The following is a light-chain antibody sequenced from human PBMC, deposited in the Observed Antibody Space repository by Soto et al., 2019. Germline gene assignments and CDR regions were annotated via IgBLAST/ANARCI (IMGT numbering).Light chain of an antibody. Sequence: DIVMTQSPLSLPVTPGEPASISCRSSQSLLNSNGYNYLDWYLQKPGQSPQLLIYLGSNRAPGVSDRFTGSGSGTDFTLKISRVEVEDVGVYYCMQALQTPLTFGGGTKVDIK. CDR2: LGS. CDR3: MQALQTPLT. CDR1: QSLLNSNGYNY. V-gene: IGKV2-28*01. J-gene: IGKJ4*01.